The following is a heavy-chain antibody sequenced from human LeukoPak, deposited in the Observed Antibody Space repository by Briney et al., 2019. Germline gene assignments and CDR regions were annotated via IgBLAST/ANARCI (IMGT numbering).Heavy chain of an antibody. CDR3: AMDRGY. CDR1: GFTFSSYW. Sequence: GGSLRLSCAASGFTFSSYWMHWVRQAPGKGLVWVSALGASGDNTYYADSVKGRFTISRDNSKSTLYLQINRLRADDSAIYYCAMDRGYWGQGTLVAVSS. V-gene: IGHV3-23*01. J-gene: IGHJ4*02. CDR2: LGASGDNT. D-gene: IGHD2-15*01.